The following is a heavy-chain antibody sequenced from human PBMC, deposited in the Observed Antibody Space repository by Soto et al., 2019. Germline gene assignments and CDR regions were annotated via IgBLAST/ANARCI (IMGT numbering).Heavy chain of an antibody. Sequence: PGGSLRLSCAASGFTFSSYWMSWVRQAPGKGLEWVANIKQDGSEKYYVDSVKGRFTISRDNAKNSLYLQMNSLRAEDTAVYYCARGEGVGAYYYYGMDVWGQGPTVTVSS. V-gene: IGHV3-7*01. CDR2: IKQDGSEK. CDR1: GFTFSSYW. D-gene: IGHD1-26*01. CDR3: ARGEGVGAYYYYGMDV. J-gene: IGHJ6*02.